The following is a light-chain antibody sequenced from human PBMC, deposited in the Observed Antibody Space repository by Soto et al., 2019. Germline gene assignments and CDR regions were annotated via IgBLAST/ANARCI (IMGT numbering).Light chain of an antibody. Sequence: SYELTQPPSVSVSPGQTASITCSGDKLGDKYASWYQQKPGQSPVLVIYQDRKRPSGIPERFSGSNSGNTATLTISGTQAMDEADYYCQAWDSSTAVFGGGTKVTVL. CDR1: KLGDKY. V-gene: IGLV3-1*01. J-gene: IGLJ2*01. CDR3: QAWDSSTAV. CDR2: QDR.